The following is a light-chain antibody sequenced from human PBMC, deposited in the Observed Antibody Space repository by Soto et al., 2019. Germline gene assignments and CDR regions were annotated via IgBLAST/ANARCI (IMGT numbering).Light chain of an antibody. J-gene: IGKJ2*01. V-gene: IGKV3-20*01. CDR2: GTS. Sequence: EIVLTQSPGTLSLSPGERATLSCRASQSINNYYLAWYQQTPGQAPRLLIYGTSNRATGIADRFSGSGSGTHFTLVIARVEPEDFAVYYCHQFGSSPGTFGQGTKLEIK. CDR1: QSINNYY. CDR3: HQFGSSPGT.